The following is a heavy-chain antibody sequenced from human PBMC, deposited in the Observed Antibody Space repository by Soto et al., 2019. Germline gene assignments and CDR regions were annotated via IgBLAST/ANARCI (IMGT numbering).Heavy chain of an antibody. Sequence: EVQLVESGGGLIQPGGSLRLSCAASGFTVSSNYMSWVRQAPGKGLEWVSVIYSGGSTYYADSVKGRFTISRDNSKNTRYLQMNSLRAEDTAVYYCARDRLVYGSGSYYDYYCGMDVWGQGTTVTVSS. J-gene: IGHJ6*02. D-gene: IGHD3-10*01. CDR2: IYSGGST. CDR3: ARDRLVYGSGSYYDYYCGMDV. CDR1: GFTVSSNY. V-gene: IGHV3-53*01.